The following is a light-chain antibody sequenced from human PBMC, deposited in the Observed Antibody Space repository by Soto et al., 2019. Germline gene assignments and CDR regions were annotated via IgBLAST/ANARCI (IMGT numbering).Light chain of an antibody. CDR3: HHYDSAPPYT. V-gene: IGKV3-20*01. J-gene: IGKJ2*01. CDR1: RSFASSF. CDR2: AAS. Sequence: EIVLTQSPATLSLSPGERATLSCRASRSFASSFLAWYQHKPGQAPRLLIYAASSRATGIPARFIGSGSGTDLNLTISRLEPDDSAVYYCHHYDSAPPYTFGQGTKLEIK.